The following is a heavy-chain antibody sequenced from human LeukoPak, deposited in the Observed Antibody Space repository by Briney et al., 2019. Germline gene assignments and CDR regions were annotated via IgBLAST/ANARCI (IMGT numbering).Heavy chain of an antibody. CDR3: AREGWDLNALDI. CDR2: ISSRSSNK. Sequence: GGSLRLSCAASGFTFSSYNMNWVRQAPGKGLVWVSYISSRSSNKEYADSVKGRFTISRDNSKNSLFLQMDSLRAEDSAIYYCAREGWDLNALDIWGRGTMVTVSP. D-gene: IGHD1-26*01. J-gene: IGHJ3*02. CDR1: GFTFSSYN. V-gene: IGHV3-48*04.